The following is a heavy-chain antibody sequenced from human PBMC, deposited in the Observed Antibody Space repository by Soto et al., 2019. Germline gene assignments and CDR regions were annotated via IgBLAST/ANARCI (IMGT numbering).Heavy chain of an antibody. CDR2: IYPGDSDT. CDR3: ARQASSGWYGRYFDY. V-gene: IGHV5-51*01. CDR1: GYSFTNYW. D-gene: IGHD6-19*01. Sequence: PGESLKISCKGSGYSFTNYWIGWVRQMPGKGLEWMGIIYPGDSDTRYSPSFQGQVTISADKSISTAYLQWSSLKASDTAMYYCARQASSGWYGRYFDYWGQGTLVTVSS. J-gene: IGHJ4*02.